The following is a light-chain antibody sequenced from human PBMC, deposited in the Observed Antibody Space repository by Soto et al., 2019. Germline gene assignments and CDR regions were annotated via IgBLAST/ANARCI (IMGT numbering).Light chain of an antibody. CDR3: CSYAGSSNWV. CDR2: EVI. J-gene: IGLJ3*02. Sequence: QSALTQPASVSGSPGQSITISCTGTSSDVGGYNYVSWYQQYPGKAPKLMIYEVINRPSGVSNRFSGSKSGNTASLTISGLQAEDEADYYCCSYAGSSNWVFGGGTKVTVL. CDR1: SSDVGGYNY. V-gene: IGLV2-14*01.